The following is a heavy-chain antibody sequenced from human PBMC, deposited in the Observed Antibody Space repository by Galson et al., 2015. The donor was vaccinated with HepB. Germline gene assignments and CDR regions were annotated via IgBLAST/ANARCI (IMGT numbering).Heavy chain of an antibody. J-gene: IGHJ4*02. Sequence: PALVKPTQTLTLTCTFSGFSLSTSGVGVGWIRQPPGKALEWLALIYWDDDKRYSPSLKSRLTITKDTSKNQVVLTITNMDPVDTATYYCAHSHDVLTGYYDFDYWSQGTLVTVSS. CDR3: AHSHDVLTGYYDFDY. CDR1: GFSLSTSGVG. V-gene: IGHV2-5*02. CDR2: IYWDDDK. D-gene: IGHD3-9*01.